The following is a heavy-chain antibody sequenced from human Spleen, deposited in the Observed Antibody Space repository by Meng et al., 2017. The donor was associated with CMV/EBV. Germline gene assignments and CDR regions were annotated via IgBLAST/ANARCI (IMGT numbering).Heavy chain of an antibody. D-gene: IGHD5-24*01. CDR3: ARDGYNYRGYFDY. Sequence: SVKVSCKASGYTFTGYYLHWVRQAPGQGPEWMGGIISIFGTVNYAQKFQGRVKITMDESTRTAYMELSSLRSEDTAVYYCARDGYNYRGYFDYWGQGTLVTVSS. J-gene: IGHJ4*02. CDR2: IISIFGTV. CDR1: GYTFTGYY. V-gene: IGHV1-69*05.